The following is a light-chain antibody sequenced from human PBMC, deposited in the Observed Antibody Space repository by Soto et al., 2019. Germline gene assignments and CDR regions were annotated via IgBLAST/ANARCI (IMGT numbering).Light chain of an antibody. Sequence: DIQMTQSPSSLSASVGDRFTITCRPSQSIYNFLNWYQQKPGKAPKLLIYAASSLQSGVPSRFSGSGSGTDFTLTISSLQPEDFATYYCQQSYSTPWTFGQGTKVDIK. J-gene: IGKJ1*01. CDR2: AAS. V-gene: IGKV1-39*01. CDR1: QSIYNF. CDR3: QQSYSTPWT.